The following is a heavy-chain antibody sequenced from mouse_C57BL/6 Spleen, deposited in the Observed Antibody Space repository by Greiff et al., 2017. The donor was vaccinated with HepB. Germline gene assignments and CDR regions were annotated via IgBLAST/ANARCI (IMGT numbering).Heavy chain of an antibody. D-gene: IGHD1-1*01. CDR1: GYTFTDYY. V-gene: IGHV1-26*01. Sequence: EVQLQQSGPELVKPGASVKISCKASGYTFTDYYMNWVKQSHGKSLEWIGDINPNNGGTSYNQKFKGKATLTVDKSSSTAYMELRSLTSEDSAVYYWAGLITTVVATDWYFDVLGTGTTVTVSS. CDR3: AGLITTVVATDWYFDV. J-gene: IGHJ1*03. CDR2: INPNNGGT.